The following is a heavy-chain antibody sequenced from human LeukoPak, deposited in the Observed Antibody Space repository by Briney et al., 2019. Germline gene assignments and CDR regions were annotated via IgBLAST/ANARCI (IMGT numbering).Heavy chain of an antibody. J-gene: IGHJ6*02. D-gene: IGHD2-15*01. Sequence: SVKVSCKASGFTFTSSAVQWVRQARGQRLEWIGWVVVGSGNTNYAQKFQERVTITRDMSTSTAYMELSSLRSEDTAVYYCAAGYCSGGSCYPYYYYGMDVWGQGTTVTVSS. V-gene: IGHV1-58*01. CDR2: VVVGSGNT. CDR1: GFTFTSSA. CDR3: AAGYCSGGSCYPYYYYGMDV.